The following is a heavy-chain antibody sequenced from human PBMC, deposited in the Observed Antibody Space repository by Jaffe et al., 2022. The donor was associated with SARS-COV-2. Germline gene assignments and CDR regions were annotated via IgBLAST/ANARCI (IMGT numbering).Heavy chain of an antibody. J-gene: IGHJ2*01. V-gene: IGHV4-59*01. CDR1: GGSISSYY. D-gene: IGHD1-20*01. CDR3: ARYITGTNWYFDL. CDR2: IYYSGST. Sequence: QVQLQESGPGLVKPSETLSLTCTVSGGSISSYYWSWIRQPPGKGLEWIGYIYYSGSTNYNPSLKSRVTISVDTSKNQFSLKLSSVTAADTAVYYCARYITGTNWYFDLWGRGTLVTVSS.